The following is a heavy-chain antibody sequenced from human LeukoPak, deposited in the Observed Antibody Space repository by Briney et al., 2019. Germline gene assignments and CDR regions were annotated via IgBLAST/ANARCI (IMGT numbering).Heavy chain of an antibody. CDR3: AKAARWLQSSPYY. CDR2: IRYDGSNK. D-gene: IGHD5-24*01. V-gene: IGHV3-30*02. Sequence: GGSLRLSCAASGFTFSSYGMHWVRQAPGKGLEWVAFIRYDGSNKYYADSVKGRFTISRDNSKNTLYLQMNSLRAEDTAVYYCAKAARWLQSSPYYWGQGTLVTVSS. J-gene: IGHJ4*02. CDR1: GFTFSSYG.